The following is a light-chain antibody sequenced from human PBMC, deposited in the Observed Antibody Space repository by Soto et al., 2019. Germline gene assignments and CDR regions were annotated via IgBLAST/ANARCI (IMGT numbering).Light chain of an antibody. CDR1: QSISSW. Sequence: DIQLTQSPSFLSASVGDRVTITCRASQSISSWLAWYQQKPGKAPKLLIYDASNLETGVPSRFSGSGSGTDFTFTISSLQPEDIATYYCQQYDNLPITFGPGTKVDI. CDR2: DAS. CDR3: QQYDNLPIT. V-gene: IGKV1-33*01. J-gene: IGKJ3*01.